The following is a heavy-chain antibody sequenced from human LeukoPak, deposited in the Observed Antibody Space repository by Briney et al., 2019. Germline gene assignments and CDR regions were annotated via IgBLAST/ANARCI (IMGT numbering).Heavy chain of an antibody. Sequence: SETLSLSCTVSGGSISSYYWSWIWQPPGKGLEWIGYIYYSGSTNYNPSLKSRVTISVDTSKNQFSLKLSSVTAADTAVYYCARADWLRPFLLDYWGQGTLVTVSS. D-gene: IGHD3/OR15-3a*01. CDR1: GGSISSYY. V-gene: IGHV4-59*01. J-gene: IGHJ4*02. CDR3: ARADWLRPFLLDY. CDR2: IYYSGST.